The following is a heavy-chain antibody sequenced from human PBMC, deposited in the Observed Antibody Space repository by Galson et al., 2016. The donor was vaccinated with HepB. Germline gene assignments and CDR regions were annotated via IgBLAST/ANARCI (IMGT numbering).Heavy chain of an antibody. CDR1: GFSFSGHG. J-gene: IGHJ5*01. CDR2: IWHDGTNE. V-gene: IGHV3-33*01. CDR3: ARVRSSSWFGS. D-gene: IGHD6-13*01. Sequence: SLRLSCAASGFSFSGHGMHWLRQAPGKGLEWVAAIWHDGTNENYAASVKGRYSISRENSKIMLYLEMDSLRAEDIAVYYCARVRSSSWFGSWGQGTRVTVS.